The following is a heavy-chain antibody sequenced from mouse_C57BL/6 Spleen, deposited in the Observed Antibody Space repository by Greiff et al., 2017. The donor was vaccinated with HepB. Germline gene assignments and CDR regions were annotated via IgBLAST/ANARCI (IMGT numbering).Heavy chain of an antibody. J-gene: IGHJ4*01. CDR3: SREGITTVVVLPMDY. CDR2: INPSNGGT. CDR1: GYTFTSYW. V-gene: IGHV1-53*01. Sequence: QVQLQQPGTELVKPGASVKLSCKASGYTFTSYWMHWVKQRPGQGLEWIGNINPSNGGTNYNEKFKSKATLTVDKSSSTAYMQLSSLTSEDSAVYYCSREGITTVVVLPMDYWGQGTSVTVSS. D-gene: IGHD1-1*01.